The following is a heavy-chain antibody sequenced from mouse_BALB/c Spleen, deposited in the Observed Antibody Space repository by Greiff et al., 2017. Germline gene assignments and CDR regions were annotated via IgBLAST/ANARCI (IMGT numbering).Heavy chain of an antibody. CDR2: ISYSGST. D-gene: IGHD1-3*01. Sequence: EVLLVESGPSLVKPSQTLSLTCSVTGYSFTSGYWNWIRKFPGNKLEYMGYISYSGSTYYNPSHNSRISITRDTSKNQYYLQLNSVTTEDTATYYCARDEKGYELFAYWGQGTLVTVSA. CDR3: ARDEKGYELFAY. CDR1: GYSFTSGY. J-gene: IGHJ3*01. V-gene: IGHV3-8*02.